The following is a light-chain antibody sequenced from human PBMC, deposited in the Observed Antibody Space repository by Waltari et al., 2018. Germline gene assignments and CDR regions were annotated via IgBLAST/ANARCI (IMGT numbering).Light chain of an antibody. CDR1: ESVLYSRNNKDH. Sequence: DIVMTQSPESLAVSLGERATINCKSSESVLYSRNNKDHLAWYQQKPGQRPKLLIYWASTRESGVPERFSGSGSETDFTLTISSLQAEDVAVYYCQQYYNTPLTFGGGTKVEIK. CDR3: QQYYNTPLT. V-gene: IGKV4-1*01. J-gene: IGKJ4*01. CDR2: WAS.